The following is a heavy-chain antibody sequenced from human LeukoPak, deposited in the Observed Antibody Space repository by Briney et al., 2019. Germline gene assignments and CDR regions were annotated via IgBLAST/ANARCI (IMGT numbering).Heavy chain of an antibody. CDR2: IYYSGST. CDR1: GGSISSYY. D-gene: IGHD3-10*01. Sequence: SETLSLTCTVSGGSISSYYWSWIRQPPGKGLEWIGYIYYSGSTNYNPSLKSRVTISVDTPKNQFSLKLSSVTAADTAVYYCARSSYYLWFDPWGQGTLVTVSS. J-gene: IGHJ5*02. V-gene: IGHV4-59*01. CDR3: ARSSYYLWFDP.